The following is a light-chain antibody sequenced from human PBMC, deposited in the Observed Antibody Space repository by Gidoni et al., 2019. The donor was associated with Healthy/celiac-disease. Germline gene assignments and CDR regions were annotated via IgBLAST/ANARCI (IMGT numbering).Light chain of an antibody. CDR1: QSVSSS. J-gene: IGKJ1*01. V-gene: IGKV3-11*01. Sequence: EIVLTQSPATLSLSPGERATRSCRASQSVSSSLAWYQQKPGQAPRLLIYDASNRATGLPARFSGSGSGTDFTLTISSLEPEDFAVYYCQQRSNWTWTFGQGTKVEIK. CDR2: DAS. CDR3: QQRSNWTWT.